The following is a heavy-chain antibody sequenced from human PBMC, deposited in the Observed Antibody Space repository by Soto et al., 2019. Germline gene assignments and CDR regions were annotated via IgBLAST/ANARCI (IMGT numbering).Heavy chain of an antibody. J-gene: IGHJ4*02. CDR3: ARHPENIYYYDSRGFPLGYFDY. V-gene: IGHV5-51*01. CDR2: IYPGDSDT. CDR1: GYSFTSYW. Sequence: GESLKICCKVSGYSFTSYWIGWVRQMPGKGLEWMGIIYPGDSDTRYSPSFQGQVTISADKSISTAYLQWSSLKASDTAMYYCARHPENIYYYDSRGFPLGYFDYWGQGTLVTVSS. D-gene: IGHD3-22*01.